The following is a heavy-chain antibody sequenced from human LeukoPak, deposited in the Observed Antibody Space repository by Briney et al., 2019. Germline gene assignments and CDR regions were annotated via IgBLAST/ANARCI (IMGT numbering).Heavy chain of an antibody. J-gene: IGHJ4*02. D-gene: IGHD3-22*01. Sequence: GGSLRLSCAASEFTFSDYYMSWVRQAPGKGLAWVSYISSTSSTKYYADSVKGRFTISRDNAKNSLYLQMNSLRAEDTAVYYCAKDPARPYDSSGYFSDYWGQGTLVTVSS. V-gene: IGHV3-11*01. CDR2: ISSTSSTK. CDR3: AKDPARPYDSSGYFSDY. CDR1: EFTFSDYY.